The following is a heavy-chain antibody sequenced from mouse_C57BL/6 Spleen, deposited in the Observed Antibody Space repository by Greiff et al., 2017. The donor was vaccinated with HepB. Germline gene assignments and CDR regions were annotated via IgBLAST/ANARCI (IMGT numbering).Heavy chain of an antibody. V-gene: IGHV1-53*01. CDR3: ARTVLRQYYYAMDY. Sequence: QVHVKQPGTELVKPGASVKLSCKASGYTFTSYWMHWVKQRPGQGLEWIGNINPSNGGTNYNEKFKSKATLTVDKSSSTAYMQLSSLTSEDSAVYYCARTVLRQYYYAMDYWGQGTSVTVSS. CDR2: INPSNGGT. CDR1: GYTFTSYW. D-gene: IGHD1-2*01. J-gene: IGHJ4*01.